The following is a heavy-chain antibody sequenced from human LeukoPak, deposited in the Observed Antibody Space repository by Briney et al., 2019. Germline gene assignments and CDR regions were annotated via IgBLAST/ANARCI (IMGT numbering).Heavy chain of an antibody. Sequence: SETLSLTCTVSGGSISSGDYYWSWIRQPPGKGLEWIGYIYYSGSTYYNPSLKSRVTISVDTSKNQFSLKLSSVTAADTAVYYCARGATSIAARLRWFDPWGQGTLVTVSS. J-gene: IGHJ5*02. D-gene: IGHD6-6*01. CDR2: IYYSGST. CDR1: GGSISSGDYY. V-gene: IGHV4-30-4*01. CDR3: ARGATSIAARLRWFDP.